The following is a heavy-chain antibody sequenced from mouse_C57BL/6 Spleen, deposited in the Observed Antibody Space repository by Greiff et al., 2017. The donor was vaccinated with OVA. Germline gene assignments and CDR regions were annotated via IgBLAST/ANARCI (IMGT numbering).Heavy chain of an antibody. CDR1: GYTFTSYW. CDR3: ASWLLRPYAMDY. CDR2: IDPSDSYT. Sequence: QVQLQQPGAELVMPGASVKLSCKASGYTFTSYWMHWVKQRPGQGLEWIGEIDPSDSYTNYNQKFKGKSTLTVDKSSSTAYMQLSSLTSEDSAVYYCASWLLRPYAMDYWGQGTSVTVSS. J-gene: IGHJ4*01. D-gene: IGHD2-3*01. V-gene: IGHV1-69*01.